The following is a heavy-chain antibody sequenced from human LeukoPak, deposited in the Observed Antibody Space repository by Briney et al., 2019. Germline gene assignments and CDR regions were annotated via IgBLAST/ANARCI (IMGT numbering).Heavy chain of an antibody. J-gene: IGHJ5*02. CDR3: ARGPVVLVSGSWFDP. CDR1: GGTFSSYA. CDR2: INPNGGGT. Sequence: ASVKVSCKASGGTFSSYAISWVRQAPGQGLEWMGWINPNGGGTNYAQKFQGWVTMTRDTSISTAYMELSRLRSDDTAVYYCARGPVVLVSGSWFDPWGQGTLVTVSS. D-gene: IGHD4-23*01. V-gene: IGHV1-2*04.